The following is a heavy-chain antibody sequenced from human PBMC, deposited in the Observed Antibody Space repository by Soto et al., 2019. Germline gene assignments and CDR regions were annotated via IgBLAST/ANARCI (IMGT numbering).Heavy chain of an antibody. Sequence: SETLSLTCTVSGGSISSYYWSWIRQPPGKGLEWIGYIYYSGSTNYNPSLKSRVTISVDTSKNQFSLKLSSVTAADTAVYYCARRYAGNFDYWGQGTRVTVSS. V-gene: IGHV4-59*01. CDR3: ARRYAGNFDY. CDR2: IYYSGST. D-gene: IGHD2-8*01. CDR1: GGSISSYY. J-gene: IGHJ4*02.